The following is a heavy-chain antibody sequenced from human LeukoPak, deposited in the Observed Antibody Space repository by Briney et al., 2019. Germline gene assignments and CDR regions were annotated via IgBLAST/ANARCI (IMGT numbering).Heavy chain of an antibody. D-gene: IGHD1-7*01. J-gene: IGHJ5*02. CDR1: GYTFTGYY. CDR2: INPNSGGT. Sequence: ASVKVSCKASGYTFTGYYMHWVRQAPGQGLEWMGRINPNSGGTNYAQKFQGRVTMTRDTSISTAYMALSRLRSDDTAVYYCARENNWNYFSHLNWFDPWGQGTLVTVSS. V-gene: IGHV1-2*06. CDR3: ARENNWNYFSHLNWFDP.